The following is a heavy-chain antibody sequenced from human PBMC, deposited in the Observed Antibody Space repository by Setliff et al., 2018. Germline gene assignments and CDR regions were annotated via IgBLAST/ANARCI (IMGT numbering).Heavy chain of an antibody. Sequence: ASVKVSCKASGYTFTSYDINWMRQASGQGLEWMGRINPNSGGTNYAQKFQGRVTMTRDTSISTAYMDLSSLRFEDTAVYYCARAEHGYDFWSGYYGYYYYYMDVWGKGTTVTVSS. CDR1: GYTFTSYD. CDR2: INPNSGGT. CDR3: ARAEHGYDFWSGYYGYYYYYMDV. V-gene: IGHV1-2*06. J-gene: IGHJ6*03. D-gene: IGHD3-3*01.